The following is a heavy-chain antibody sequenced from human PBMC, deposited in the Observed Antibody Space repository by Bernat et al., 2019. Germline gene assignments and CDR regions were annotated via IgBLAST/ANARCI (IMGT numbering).Heavy chain of an antibody. Sequence: EVQLLESGGGLVQPGGSLRLSCAASGFTFNSYAMSWVRQAPGKGLEWVSTISGSGGGTYYADSVRGRFTISRDNSKNTLYLQMNSLRDEDTALYYCAKGGAGVPIDYWGQGTLVTVSS. D-gene: IGHD3-16*01. CDR2: ISGSGGGT. J-gene: IGHJ4*02. V-gene: IGHV3-23*01. CDR1: GFTFNSYA. CDR3: AKGGAGVPIDY.